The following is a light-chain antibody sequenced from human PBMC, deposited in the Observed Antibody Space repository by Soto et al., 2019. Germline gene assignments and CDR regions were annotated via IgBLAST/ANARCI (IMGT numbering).Light chain of an antibody. Sequence: DIQMTQSPSSLSASVGDRVTITCQASQDVSNYLNWYQQKLGKAPKLLIYDESNLETGVTSRFSGSGSGTYFSFTISSLQPEDFATYYCQQYSNLITFGQGTRLEIK. CDR3: QQYSNLIT. J-gene: IGKJ5*01. CDR2: DES. V-gene: IGKV1-33*01. CDR1: QDVSNY.